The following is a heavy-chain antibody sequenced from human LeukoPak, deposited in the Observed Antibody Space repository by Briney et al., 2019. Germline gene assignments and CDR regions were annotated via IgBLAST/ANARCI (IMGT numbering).Heavy chain of an antibody. Sequence: ASVKVSCKASGGTFSSYAISWVRQAPGQGLEWMGGIIPIFGTANYAQKFQGRVTITTDESTRTAYMELSSLRSEDTAVYYCARGYCSSTSCYRNWFDPWGQGTLVTVSS. J-gene: IGHJ5*02. V-gene: IGHV1-69*05. CDR3: ARGYCSSTSCYRNWFDP. CDR1: GGTFSSYA. D-gene: IGHD2-2*01. CDR2: IIPIFGTA.